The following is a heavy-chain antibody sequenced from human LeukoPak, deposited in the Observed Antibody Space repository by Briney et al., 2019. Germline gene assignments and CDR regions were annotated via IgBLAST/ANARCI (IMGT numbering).Heavy chain of an antibody. J-gene: IGHJ4*02. Sequence: SETLSLTCAVSGYSITSSSWWGWIRQPPGKGLEWIGYIYHSGTTYYNPSLQSRVTMSVDTSKNQFSLKLSSVTAVDTAVYYCAREIAIAASGAVYFDYWGQGTLVTVSS. D-gene: IGHD6-13*01. V-gene: IGHV4-28*03. CDR1: GYSITSSSW. CDR2: IYHSGTT. CDR3: AREIAIAASGAVYFDY.